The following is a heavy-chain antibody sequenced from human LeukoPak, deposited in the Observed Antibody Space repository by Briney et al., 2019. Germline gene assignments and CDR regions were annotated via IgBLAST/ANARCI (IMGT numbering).Heavy chain of an antibody. V-gene: IGHV4-59*02. J-gene: IGHJ4*02. Sequence: SETLSLTCTVSGGSVDSYYWSWIRQSPGRGLEWIGCTYYSGSTYYAPSLKSRVTISVDTSKNQFSLKMTSVTAADTAVYYCARSSSYSSGWPSDNWGQGTLVTVSS. CDR2: TYYSGST. CDR1: GGSVDSYY. D-gene: IGHD6-19*01. CDR3: ARSSSYSSGWPSDN.